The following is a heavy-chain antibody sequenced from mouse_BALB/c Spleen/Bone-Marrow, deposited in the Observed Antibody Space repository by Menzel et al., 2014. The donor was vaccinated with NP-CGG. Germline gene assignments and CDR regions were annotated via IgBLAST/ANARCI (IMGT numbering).Heavy chain of an antibody. Sequence: QVQLQQSGAELARPGTSVKVSCKASGHAFTNYLLEWVKQRPGQGLEWIGVINPGSGGTKYNEKFKGKATLTVDKSSSTAYMQLSSLTSDDSAVYFCARQNRDYYAMGYWGQGTSVTVSS. CDR2: INPGSGGT. CDR3: ARQNRDYYAMGY. V-gene: IGHV1-54*01. CDR1: GHAFTNYL. J-gene: IGHJ4*01.